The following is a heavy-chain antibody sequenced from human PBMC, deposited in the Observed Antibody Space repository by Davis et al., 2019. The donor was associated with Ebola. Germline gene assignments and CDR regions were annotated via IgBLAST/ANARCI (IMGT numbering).Heavy chain of an antibody. J-gene: IGHJ4*02. D-gene: IGHD2-15*01. CDR1: GYTFTGYY. CDR2: IKPNSGGT. CDR3: ARDPGCSGGSCYFFDY. V-gene: IGHV1-2*04. Sequence: AASVKVSCKASGYTFTGYYMHWVRQAPGQGLEWMGWIKPNSGGTNYAQKFQGWVTMTRDTSISTAYMELSRLRSDDTAVYYCARDPGCSGGSCYFFDYWGQGTLVTVSS.